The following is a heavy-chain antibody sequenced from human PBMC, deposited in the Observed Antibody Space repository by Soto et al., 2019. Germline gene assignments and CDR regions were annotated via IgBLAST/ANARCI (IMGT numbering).Heavy chain of an antibody. CDR1: GGTFSTYT. D-gene: IGHD3-16*01. CDR2: IVPILAMP. V-gene: IGHV1-69*02. J-gene: IGHJ4*02. CDR3: TRGGNRAGHPPDY. Sequence: QVQLVQSGAEVKKPGSSVKVSCKASGGTFSTYTVSWVRQAPGQGLEWMGGIVPILAMPNYAQKFQGRVTISADKSTSTAYMELSSLRSDDTAVYYCTRGGNRAGHPPDYWGQGPLVTVSS.